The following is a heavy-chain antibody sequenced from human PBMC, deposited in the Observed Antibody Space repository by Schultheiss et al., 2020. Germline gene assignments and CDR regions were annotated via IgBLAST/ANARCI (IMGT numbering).Heavy chain of an antibody. V-gene: IGHV3-21*04. J-gene: IGHJ6*02. Sequence: GGSLRLSCAASGFTFSNYAMNWVRQAPGKGLDWVSSISSSSSYIYYADSVKGRFTISRDNAKNSLYLQMNSLRAEDTAVYYCAKVTSDYYYYGMDVWGQGTTVTVSS. CDR2: ISSSSSYI. CDR1: GFTFSNYA. D-gene: IGHD4-11*01. CDR3: AKVTSDYYYYGMDV.